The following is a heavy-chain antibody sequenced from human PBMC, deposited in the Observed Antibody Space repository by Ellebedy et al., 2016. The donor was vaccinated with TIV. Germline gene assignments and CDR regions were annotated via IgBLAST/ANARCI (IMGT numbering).Heavy chain of an antibody. V-gene: IGHV1-69*06. CDR3: ARGYCSGGSCNDAFDI. CDR1: GGTFSSYA. Sequence: SVKVSCXASGGTFSSYAISWVRQAPGQGLEWMGGIIPIFGTANYAQKFQGRVTITADKSTSTAYMELSSLRSEDTAVYYCARGYCSGGSCNDAFDIWGQGTMVTVSS. CDR2: IIPIFGTA. D-gene: IGHD2-15*01. J-gene: IGHJ3*02.